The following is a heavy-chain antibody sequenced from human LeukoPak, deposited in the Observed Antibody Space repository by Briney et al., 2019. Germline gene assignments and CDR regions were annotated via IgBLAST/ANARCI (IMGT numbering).Heavy chain of an antibody. J-gene: IGHJ5*02. CDR3: ARGDYDGWFDP. CDR1: GGFIRNYY. CDR2: IHDRGST. Sequence: PSETLSLTCTVSGGFIRNYYWTWIRQPPGKGLEWIGFIHDRGSTNYNPSLKSRVTISVDTSRKQFSLKLSSVTPADTAAYFCARGDYDGWFDPWGQGTLVTVSS. D-gene: IGHD4-23*01. V-gene: IGHV4-59*01.